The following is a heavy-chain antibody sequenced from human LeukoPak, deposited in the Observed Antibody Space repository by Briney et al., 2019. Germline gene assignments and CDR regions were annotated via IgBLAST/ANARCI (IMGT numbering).Heavy chain of an antibody. CDR3: ARGRYYYDSSGYRYDAFDI. CDR2: IYYSGST. Sequence: SETLSLTCTVSGGSISSYYWSWIRQPPGKGLEWIGYIYYSGSTNYNPSLKSRVTISVDTSKNQFSLKLSSVTAADTAVYYCARGRYYYDSSGYRYDAFDIWGQGTMVTVSS. V-gene: IGHV4-59*01. D-gene: IGHD3-22*01. CDR1: GGSISSYY. J-gene: IGHJ3*02.